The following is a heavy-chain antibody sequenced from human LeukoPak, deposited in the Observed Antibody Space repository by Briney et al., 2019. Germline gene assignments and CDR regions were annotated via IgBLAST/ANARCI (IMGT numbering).Heavy chain of an antibody. CDR1: GYTFTGYY. J-gene: IGHJ4*02. Sequence: ASVKVSCKASGYTFTGYYMHWVRQAPGQGLEWMGWINPNSGGTNYAQKFQGRVTMTRDTSISTAYMELSRLRSDDTAVYYRARESAVAAAGFDYWGQGTLVTVSS. CDR2: INPNSGGT. D-gene: IGHD6-13*01. CDR3: ARESAVAAAGFDY. V-gene: IGHV1-2*02.